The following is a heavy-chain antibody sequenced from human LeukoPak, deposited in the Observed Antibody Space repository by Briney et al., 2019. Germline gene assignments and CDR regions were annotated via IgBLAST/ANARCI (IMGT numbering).Heavy chain of an antibody. V-gene: IGHV5-51*01. CDR2: IYPGDSDT. J-gene: IGHJ6*03. D-gene: IGHD5-12*01. CDR3: TRHVGVYSGYDYYYYYYMDV. Sequence: GESLKISCKGSGYSFTSYWIGWVRQMPGKGLEWMGIIYPGDSDTRYSPSFQGQVTISADKSISTAYLQWSSLKASDTAMYYCTRHVGVYSGYDYYYYYYMDVWGKGTTVTVSS. CDR1: GYSFTSYW.